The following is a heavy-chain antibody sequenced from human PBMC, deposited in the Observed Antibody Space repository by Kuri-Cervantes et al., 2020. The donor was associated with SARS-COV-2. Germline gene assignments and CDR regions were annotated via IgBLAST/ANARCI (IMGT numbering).Heavy chain of an antibody. CDR3: TTLIDY. V-gene: IGHV3-73*01. CDR2: VRGKANYYAT. Sequence: GESLKISCTASGFTFGDYAMSWVRQAPGKGLEWVGRVRGKANYYATAYAASVKGRFTISRDDLKNMAYLQMNSLKTEDTAVYYCTTLIDYWGQGALVTVSS. J-gene: IGHJ4*02. CDR1: GFTFGDYA.